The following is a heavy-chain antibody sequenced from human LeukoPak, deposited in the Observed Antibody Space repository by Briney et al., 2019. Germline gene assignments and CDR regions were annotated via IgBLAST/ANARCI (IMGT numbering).Heavy chain of an antibody. CDR3: ARDILGFGELLKSGFDY. CDR2: IYYSGST. J-gene: IGHJ4*02. V-gene: IGHV4-39*07. D-gene: IGHD3-10*01. Sequence: PSETLSLTCTVSGGSISSSSYYWGWIRQPPGKGLEWIGSIYYSGSTYYNPSLKSRVTISVDTSKNQFSLKLSSVTAADTAVYYCARDILGFGELLKSGFDYWGQGTLVTVSS. CDR1: GGSISSSSYY.